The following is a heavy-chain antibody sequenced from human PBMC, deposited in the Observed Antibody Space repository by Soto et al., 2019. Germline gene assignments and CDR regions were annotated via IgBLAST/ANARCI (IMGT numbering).Heavy chain of an antibody. CDR2: IFASGRT. J-gene: IGHJ4*01. D-gene: IGHD1-26*01. V-gene: IGHV4-4*07. CDR3: TRGTCEATDHFY. CDR1: GGSISNDR. Sequence: SETLSLTCTVSGGSISNDRWSWVRQPAGKGLEWIGRIFASGRTNYNPSLQSRVTMSVDTSKNQFSLTMTSLAAADTAVYYCTRGTCEATDHFYWGHGIKGTVSS.